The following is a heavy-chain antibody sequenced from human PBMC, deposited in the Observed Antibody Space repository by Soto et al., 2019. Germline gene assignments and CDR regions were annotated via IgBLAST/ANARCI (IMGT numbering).Heavy chain of an antibody. CDR1: GFAFNSEW. CDR3: TSDTFGARDS. J-gene: IGHJ4*02. Sequence: EVQLVESGGGLVQPGGSLRLSCAASGFAFNSEWMHWVRQAPGKGLVWVSRIDPYDTGITYADSVKGRFTISRDNAKNTLYLQMNSLRAEDTAVYYCTSDTFGARDSWGQGTLVTVSS. CDR2: IDPYDTGI. D-gene: IGHD2-15*01. V-gene: IGHV3-74*01.